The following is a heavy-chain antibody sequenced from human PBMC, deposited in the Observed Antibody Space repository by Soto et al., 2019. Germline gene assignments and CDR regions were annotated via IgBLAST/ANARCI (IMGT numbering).Heavy chain of an antibody. CDR1: GFIFGRYA. J-gene: IGHJ4*02. CDR3: AKVTTVTTEESS. Sequence: PGGSLRLSCAASGFIFGRYAMSWVRQAPGKGPEWVSGISGSTGKTYYADSVKGRFTISRDNYRNSLYLQMNSLRVDDTAVYYCAKVTTVTTEESSWGQGTLVTVSS. V-gene: IGHV3-23*01. CDR2: ISGSTGKT. D-gene: IGHD4-17*01.